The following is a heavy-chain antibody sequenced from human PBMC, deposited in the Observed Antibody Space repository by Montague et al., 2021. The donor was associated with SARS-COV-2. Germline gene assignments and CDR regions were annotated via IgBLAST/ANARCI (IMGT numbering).Heavy chain of an antibody. CDR1: GDSISAYY. Sequence: SETLSLTCTVSGDSISAYYWSWIRQPPEKGLGWIGYINYSGSTHYNPSLNIRGPISVDTSKNQFSLNLSSVTAADTAVYYCARDGKTRDAMLGGVIGYFDYWGQGTRVTVSS. CDR2: INYSGST. CDR3: ARDGKTRDAMLGGVIGYFDY. V-gene: IGHV4-4*08. D-gene: IGHD3-22*01. J-gene: IGHJ4*02.